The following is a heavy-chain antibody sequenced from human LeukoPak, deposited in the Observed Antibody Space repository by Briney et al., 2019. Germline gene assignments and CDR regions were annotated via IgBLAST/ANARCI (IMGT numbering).Heavy chain of an antibody. Sequence: PGGSLRLSCAASGFTFSSYAMSWVRQAPGKGLEWVSAISGSGGSTYYADSVKGRFTISRDNSKKTLYLQMKSLRGEDTAIYYCAKATGYSSSWDFDYWGQGILVTVSS. V-gene: IGHV3-23*01. CDR3: AKATGYSSSWDFDY. J-gene: IGHJ4*02. D-gene: IGHD6-13*01. CDR1: GFTFSSYA. CDR2: ISGSGGST.